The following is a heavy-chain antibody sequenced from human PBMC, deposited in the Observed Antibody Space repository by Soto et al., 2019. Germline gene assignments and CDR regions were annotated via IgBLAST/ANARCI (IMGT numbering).Heavy chain of an antibody. CDR1: GYSFTSYD. V-gene: IGHV1-8*01. Sequence: QVQLVQSGAEVKKPGASVRVSCKASGYSFTSYDINWVRQAPGQGLEWMGWMSPDNGNTHSAQKFQGRISMARNTSISTAYMELSSLRSEETAIYYCARAYYDFWSGLFDTWGQGTLVTVSS. J-gene: IGHJ5*02. CDR2: MSPDNGNT. CDR3: ARAYYDFWSGLFDT. D-gene: IGHD3-3*01.